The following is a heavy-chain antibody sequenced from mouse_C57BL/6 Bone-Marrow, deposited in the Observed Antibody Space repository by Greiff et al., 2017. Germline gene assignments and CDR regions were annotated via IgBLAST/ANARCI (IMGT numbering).Heavy chain of an antibody. CDR2: IYPGGGYP. Sequence: QVQLKQSGAELVRPGTSVKMSCKASGYTFTNSWIGWAKQRPGHGLAWIGDIYPGGGYPNYNEKFKGKATLTADNSSSTAYMQFRSLTSEDSAIYYCARTFYNGYDAWFAYWGQGTLVTVSA. CDR3: ARTFYNGYDAWFAY. V-gene: IGHV1-63*01. J-gene: IGHJ3*01. D-gene: IGHD2-2*01. CDR1: GYTFTNSW.